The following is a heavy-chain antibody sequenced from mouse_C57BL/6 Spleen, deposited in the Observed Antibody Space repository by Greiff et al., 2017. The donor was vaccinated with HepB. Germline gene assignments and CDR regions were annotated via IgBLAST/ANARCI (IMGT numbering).Heavy chain of an antibody. CDR1: GFTFSNYW. J-gene: IGHJ2*01. D-gene: IGHD4-1*01. V-gene: IGHV6-3*01. Sequence: EVKVEESGGGLVQPGGSMKLSCVASGFTFSNYWMNWVRQSPEKGLEWVAQIRLKSDNYATHYAESVKGRFTISRDDSKSSVYLQMNNLRAEDTGIYYCTGGAGPYYFDYWGQGTTLTVSS. CDR2: IRLKSDNYAT. CDR3: TGGAGPYYFDY.